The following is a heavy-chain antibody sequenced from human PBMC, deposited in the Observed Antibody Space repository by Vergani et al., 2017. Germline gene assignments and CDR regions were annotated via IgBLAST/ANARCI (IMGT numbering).Heavy chain of an antibody. D-gene: IGHD6-19*01. J-gene: IGHJ3*02. V-gene: IGHV4-4*02. Sequence: QVQLQQWGPGLVTPSGTLSLTCAVYGGSFSSDNWWNSVRQAPGKGLQWIGEIHRSRSTNYNPSLRRRVTISLDKSKNQFSLKLTSVTAADTAVYYCAKGGRSEVAGTFGAFDIWGQGTMVTVSS. CDR3: AKGGRSEVAGTFGAFDI. CDR1: GGSFSSDNW. CDR2: IHRSRST.